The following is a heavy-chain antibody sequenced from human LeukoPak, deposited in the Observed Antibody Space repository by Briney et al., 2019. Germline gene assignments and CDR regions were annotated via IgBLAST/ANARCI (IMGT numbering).Heavy chain of an antibody. Sequence: PGGSLRLSCAASGFTFSSYTMNWVRQAPGKGLEWVSSISSSRSSIYYADSMKGRFTISRDNAKNSLYLQMNSLRAEDTAVYYCAKSGYNRFDYWGQGTLVTVSS. CDR1: GFTFSSYT. J-gene: IGHJ4*02. D-gene: IGHD5-24*01. CDR2: ISSSRSSI. CDR3: AKSGYNRFDY. V-gene: IGHV3-21*01.